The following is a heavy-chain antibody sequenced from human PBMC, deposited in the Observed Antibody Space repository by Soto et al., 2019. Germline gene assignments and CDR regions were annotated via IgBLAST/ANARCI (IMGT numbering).Heavy chain of an antibody. V-gene: IGHV3-23*01. CDR3: AKDDITILGVVIAKFDY. J-gene: IGHJ4*02. Sequence: GSLRLSCAASGFHFNNHALNWVRPAPGKGVEWVSAISGSGGSTYYPDSVKGRFTNSRDNSKNTLYLQMNSLRAEDTAVYYCAKDDITILGVVIAKFDYWGQGTLVTVSS. CDR2: ISGSGGST. CDR1: GFHFNNHA. D-gene: IGHD3-3*01.